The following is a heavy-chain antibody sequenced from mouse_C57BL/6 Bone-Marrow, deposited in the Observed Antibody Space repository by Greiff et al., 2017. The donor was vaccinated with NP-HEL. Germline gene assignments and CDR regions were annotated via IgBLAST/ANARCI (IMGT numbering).Heavy chain of an antibody. J-gene: IGHJ4*01. V-gene: IGHV1-69*01. CDR3: ARRAPITTVGAMDY. Sequence: VQLQQPGAELVMPGASVKLSCKASGYTFTSYWMHWVKQRPGQGLEWIGEIDPSDSYTNYNQKFKGKSTFTVDKSSSKANMQLSSVTSKDSAVYSCARRAPITTVGAMDYWGQGTSVTVSS. D-gene: IGHD1-1*01. CDR2: IDPSDSYT. CDR1: GYTFTSYW.